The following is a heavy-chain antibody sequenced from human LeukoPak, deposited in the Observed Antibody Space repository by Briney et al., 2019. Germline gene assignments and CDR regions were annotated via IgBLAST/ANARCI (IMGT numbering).Heavy chain of an antibody. J-gene: IGHJ5*02. D-gene: IGHD3-3*01. V-gene: IGHV1-69*05. CDR2: IIPIFGTA. CDR1: GGTFISYA. Sequence: GAAVKVSCKASGGTFISYAISWVRQAPGQGLEWMGGIIPIFGTANYAQKFQGRVAVTTDEFTSTAYMELRRLRSEDTAVYYCQRVSYDFWSGYFTSGDNWFDPWAQGPLVTVSS. CDR3: QRVSYDFWSGYFTSGDNWFDP.